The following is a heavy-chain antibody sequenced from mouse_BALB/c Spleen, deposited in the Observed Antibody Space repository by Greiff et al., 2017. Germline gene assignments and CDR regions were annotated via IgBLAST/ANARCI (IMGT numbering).Heavy chain of an antibody. D-gene: IGHD2-4*01. Sequence: EVHLVESGPSLVKPSQTLSLTCSVTGDSITSGYWNWIRKFPGNKLEYMGYISYSGSTYYNPSLKSRISITRDTSKNQYYLQLNSVTTEDTATYYCARWGDYDYDFAYWGQGTLVTVSA. J-gene: IGHJ3*01. CDR1: GDSITSGY. CDR3: ARWGDYDYDFAY. CDR2: ISYSGST. V-gene: IGHV3-8*02.